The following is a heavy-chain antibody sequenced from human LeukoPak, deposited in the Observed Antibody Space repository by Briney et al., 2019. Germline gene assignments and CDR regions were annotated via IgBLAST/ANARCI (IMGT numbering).Heavy chain of an antibody. J-gene: IGHJ4*02. CDR1: GFTFSNYA. CDR2: ISSSSSYI. D-gene: IGHD2-2*01. Sequence: GGSLRLSCAASGFTFSNYAMSWVRQAPGKGLEWVSSISSSSSYIYYADSVKGRFTISRDNAKNSLYLQMNSLRAEDTAVYYCARGGRYCSSTSCYPRDYWGQGTLVTVSS. V-gene: IGHV3-21*01. CDR3: ARGGRYCSSTSCYPRDY.